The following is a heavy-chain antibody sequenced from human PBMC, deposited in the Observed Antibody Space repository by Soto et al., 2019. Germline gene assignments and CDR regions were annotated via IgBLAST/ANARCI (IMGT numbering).Heavy chain of an antibody. Sequence: QVQLQESGPGLVKPSQTLSLTCTVSGGSISSGGYYWSWIRQHPGKGLEWIGYIYYSGSTYYNPSIKSRVTITVDTSKNQFSLKLSSVTAADTAVYYCARGYSNSHFDYWGQGTLVTVSS. D-gene: IGHD4-4*01. V-gene: IGHV4-31*03. CDR1: GGSISSGGYY. CDR3: ARGYSNSHFDY. J-gene: IGHJ4*02. CDR2: IYYSGST.